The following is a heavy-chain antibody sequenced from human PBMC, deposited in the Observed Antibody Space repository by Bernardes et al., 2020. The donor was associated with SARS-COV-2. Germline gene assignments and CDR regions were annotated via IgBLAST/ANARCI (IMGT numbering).Heavy chain of an antibody. V-gene: IGHV4-4*02. D-gene: IGHD1-26*01. Sequence: TLSLTCTVSGDSISSNNWWTWVRQPPGKGLEWIGEIYHSGTTNYNPSLKSRVTISVDKAKNQFSLRLTSVTAADTALYYCARPTAGSKFDPWGQGTLVTVSS. CDR1: GDSISSNNW. CDR2: IYHSGTT. J-gene: IGHJ5*02. CDR3: ARPTAGSKFDP.